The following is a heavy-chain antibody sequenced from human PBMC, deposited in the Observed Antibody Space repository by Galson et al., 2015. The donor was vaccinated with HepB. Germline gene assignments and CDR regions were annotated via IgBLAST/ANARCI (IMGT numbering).Heavy chain of an antibody. J-gene: IGHJ4*02. D-gene: IGHD3-3*01. V-gene: IGHV1-46*01. CDR2: INPSGGST. Sequence: SVKVSCKASGYTFTSYYMHWVRQAPGQGLEWMGIINPSGGSTSYAQRLQGRVTMTRDTSTSTVYMELSNLRSEDTAVYFCARSFLEWLLFDNWGQGTLVTVSS. CDR3: ARSFLEWLLFDN. CDR1: GYTFTSYY.